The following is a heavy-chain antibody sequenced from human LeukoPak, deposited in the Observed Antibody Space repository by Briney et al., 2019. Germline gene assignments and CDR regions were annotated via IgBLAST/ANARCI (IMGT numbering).Heavy chain of an antibody. V-gene: IGHV1-2*02. CDR2: INPNSGGT. J-gene: IGHJ3*02. CDR1: GYTFTGYY. Sequence: GASVKVSCKASGYTFTGYYMHWVRQAPGQGLEWMGWINPNSGGTNYAQKFQGRVTMTRDTSISTAYMELSRLRSDDTAVYYCARAEGATLRDAFDIWGQGTIVTVSS. D-gene: IGHD1-26*01. CDR3: ARAEGATLRDAFDI.